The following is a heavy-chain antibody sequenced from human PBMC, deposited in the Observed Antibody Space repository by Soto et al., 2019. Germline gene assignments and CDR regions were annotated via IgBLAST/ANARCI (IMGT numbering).Heavy chain of an antibody. CDR1: VFTFSSYA. CDR2: ISGSGGST. D-gene: IGHD3-9*01. J-gene: IGHJ4*02. V-gene: IGHV3-23*01. Sequence: GGSLRLSCAASVFTFSSYAMSWVRQAPGKGLEWVSAISGSGGSTYYADSVKGRFTISRDNSKNTLYLQMNSLRAEDTAVYYCAKDDILTGSFFDYWGQGTLVTVSS. CDR3: AKDDILTGSFFDY.